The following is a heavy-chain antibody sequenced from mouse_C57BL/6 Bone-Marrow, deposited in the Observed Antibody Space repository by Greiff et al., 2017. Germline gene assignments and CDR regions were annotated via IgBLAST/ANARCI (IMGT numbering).Heavy chain of an antibody. D-gene: IGHD1-1*01. CDR1: YFDFMASA. Sequence: QVQLQQSGAELVRPGSSVKLSCKDSYFDFMASAMHWVKQRPGHGLEWIGSFTMYSDATEYSENFKGKATLTANTSSSTAYMELSSLPSEDSVVYSCAALYYYGSCYGWYFDFWGTGTTAPVSS. CDR2: FTMYSDAT. J-gene: IGHJ1*03. CDR3: AALYYYGSCYGWYFDF. V-gene: IGHV1-49*01.